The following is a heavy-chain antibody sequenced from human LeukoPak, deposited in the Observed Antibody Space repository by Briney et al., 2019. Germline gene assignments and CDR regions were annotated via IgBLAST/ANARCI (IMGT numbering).Heavy chain of an antibody. CDR3: ARGPATIIPFFDY. J-gene: IGHJ4*02. Sequence: ASVKVSCKASGYTFTSYDINWVRQAPGQGLEWMGWMNPNSGATKYAQKFQGRVTMTRDTSISTAYMELSRLTSDDTAVYYCARGPATIIPFFDYWGQGTLVTVSS. CDR1: GYTFTSYD. V-gene: IGHV1-2*02. D-gene: IGHD3-3*01. CDR2: MNPNSGAT.